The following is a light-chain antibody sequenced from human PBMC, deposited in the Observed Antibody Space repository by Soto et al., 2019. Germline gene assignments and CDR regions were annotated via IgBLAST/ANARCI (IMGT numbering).Light chain of an antibody. CDR3: CSYAGSSNFYV. CDR2: EVS. Sequence: SALAQPASVSGSPGQSITISCTGRSSDVGSYNLVSWYQQHPGKAPKLMIYEVSKRPSGVSNRSSASKSGNTASLTISGLQAEDEADYYCCSYAGSSNFYVFGTGTKVTVL. V-gene: IGLV2-23*02. J-gene: IGLJ1*01. CDR1: SSDVGSYNL.